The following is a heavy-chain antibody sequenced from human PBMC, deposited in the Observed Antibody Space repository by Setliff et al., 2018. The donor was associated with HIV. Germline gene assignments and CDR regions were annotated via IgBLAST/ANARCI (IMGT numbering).Heavy chain of an antibody. Sequence: SETLSLTCDVSGGSISSGGYSWSWIRQPPGKGLEWIGYIYHRGITYYNSSLKSRVTISVDTSKNQFSLNLTSVTAADTAVYFCARFHQRGYSYGYTDYWGQGTLVTVSS. CDR2: IYHRGIT. CDR3: ARFHQRGYSYGYTDY. CDR1: GGSISSGGYS. J-gene: IGHJ4*02. V-gene: IGHV4-30-2*02. D-gene: IGHD5-18*01.